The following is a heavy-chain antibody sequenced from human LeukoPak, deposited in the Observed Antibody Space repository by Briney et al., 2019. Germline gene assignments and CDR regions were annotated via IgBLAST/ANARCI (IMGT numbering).Heavy chain of an antibody. CDR3: ARDHTVGEWPTHFDY. V-gene: IGHV3-53*01. J-gene: IGHJ4*02. Sequence: GGSLRLSCAASGFTVSSNYRSWVRQAPGKGLEWVSVIYSGGRKYYADSVKGRFTISRDNAKNTLYLQMNSLRAEDTAVYYCARDHTVGEWPTHFDYWGQGTLVTVSS. D-gene: IGHD3-16*01. CDR1: GFTVSSNY. CDR2: IYSGGRK.